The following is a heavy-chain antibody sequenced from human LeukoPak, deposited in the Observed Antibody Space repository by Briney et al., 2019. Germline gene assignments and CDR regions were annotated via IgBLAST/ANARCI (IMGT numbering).Heavy chain of an antibody. CDR2: ISSSSSTI. CDR3: ARDRRAVAGKAEYFQH. CDR1: GFTFSSYS. D-gene: IGHD6-19*01. Sequence: GGSLRLSCAASGFTFSSYSMNWVRQAPGKGLEWVSYISSSSSTIYYADSVKGRFTISRDNAENSLYLQMNSLRAEDTAVYYCARDRRAVAGKAEYFQHWGQGTLVTVSS. V-gene: IGHV3-48*01. J-gene: IGHJ1*01.